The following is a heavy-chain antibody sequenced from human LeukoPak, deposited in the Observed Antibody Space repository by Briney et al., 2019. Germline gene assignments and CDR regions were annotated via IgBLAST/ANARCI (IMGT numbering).Heavy chain of an antibody. Sequence: GASVKVSCKASGYTFTSYGISWVRQAPGQGLEWMGWISAYNGNTNYAQKLQGRVTMTTDTSTSTAYMELWSLRSDDTAVYYCARECYDFWSGLPDKGYYYYMDVWGKGTTVTVSS. V-gene: IGHV1-18*01. D-gene: IGHD3-3*01. J-gene: IGHJ6*03. CDR1: GYTFTSYG. CDR2: ISAYNGNT. CDR3: ARECYDFWSGLPDKGYYYYMDV.